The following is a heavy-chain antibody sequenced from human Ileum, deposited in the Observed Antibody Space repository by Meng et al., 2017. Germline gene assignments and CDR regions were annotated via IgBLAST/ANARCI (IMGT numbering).Heavy chain of an antibody. CDR1: GFTFSSYA. Sequence: QVHLGESGGGGVQPWRSLRLSGAAAGFTFSSYAVHWVRQAPGKGLEWVAVISFDGSNKYYIDSVKGRFTISRDNSKNTVFLQMGSLRAEDTALYYCARGLPYYDSTDYYRLDYWGQGTLVTVSS. D-gene: IGHD3-22*01. V-gene: IGHV3-30-3*01. CDR3: ARGLPYYDSTDYYRLDY. CDR2: ISFDGSNK. J-gene: IGHJ4*02.